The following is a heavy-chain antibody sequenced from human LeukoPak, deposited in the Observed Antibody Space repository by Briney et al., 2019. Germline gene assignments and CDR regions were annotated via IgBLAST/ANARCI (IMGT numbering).Heavy chain of an antibody. D-gene: IGHD3-16*01. J-gene: IGHJ4*02. CDR3: ARGPSYDPPDY. Sequence: PSETLSLTCTVSGGSISSYYWSWIRQPPGKGLEWIGYIYYSGSTNYNPSLTSRVTISVDTSKNQFSLKLSSVTAVDTAVYYCARGPSYDPPDYWGQGTLVTVSS. CDR2: IYYSGST. CDR1: GGSISSYY. V-gene: IGHV4-59*01.